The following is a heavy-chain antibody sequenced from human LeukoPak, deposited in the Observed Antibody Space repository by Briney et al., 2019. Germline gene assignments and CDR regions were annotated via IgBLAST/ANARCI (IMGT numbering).Heavy chain of an antibody. D-gene: IGHD3-10*01. CDR2: INHSGST. CDR1: GGSFSGYY. CDR3: ARGRGHVLLWFGERPYYFDY. Sequence: PSETLSLTCAVYGGSFSGYYWSWIRQPPGKGLEWIGEINHSGSTNYNPSLKSRVTISVDTSKNQFSLKLSSVTAADTAVYYCARGRGHVLLWFGERPYYFDYWGQGTLVTVSS. V-gene: IGHV4-34*01. J-gene: IGHJ4*02.